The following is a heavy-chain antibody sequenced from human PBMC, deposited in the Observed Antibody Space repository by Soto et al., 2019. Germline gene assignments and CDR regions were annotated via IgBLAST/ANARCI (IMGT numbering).Heavy chain of an antibody. CDR2: ISGSGGST. CDR3: AKVSYSSRWYFDY. Sequence: EVQLLESGGGLVQPGGSLRLSCAASGFTFSSYAMNWVRQAPGKGLELVSGISGSGGSTYYADSVKGRFTFSRDNSKNTLYLRMNSLRAEDTAVDFCAKVSYSSRWYFDYWGQGTLVTVSS. V-gene: IGHV3-23*01. J-gene: IGHJ4*02. CDR1: GFTFSSYA. D-gene: IGHD6-13*01.